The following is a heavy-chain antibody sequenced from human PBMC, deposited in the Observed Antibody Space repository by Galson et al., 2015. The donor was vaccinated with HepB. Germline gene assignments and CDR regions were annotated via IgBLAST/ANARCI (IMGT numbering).Heavy chain of an antibody. Sequence: QSGAEVKKPGESLRISCKGSGYSFPSYWISWVRQMPGKGLEWMGRIDPSDSYTNYSPSFQGHVTISADKSISTAYLQWSSLKASDTAMYYCARQGYCSSTSCYGSSSSVAGSIYYYYMDVWGKGTTVTVSS. V-gene: IGHV5-10-1*01. CDR1: GYSFPSYW. CDR3: ARQGYCSSTSCYGSSSSVAGSIYYYYMDV. CDR2: IDPSDSYT. J-gene: IGHJ6*03. D-gene: IGHD2-2*01.